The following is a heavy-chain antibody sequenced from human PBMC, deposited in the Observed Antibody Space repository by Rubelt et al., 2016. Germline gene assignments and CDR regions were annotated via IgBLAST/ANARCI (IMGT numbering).Heavy chain of an antibody. V-gene: IGHV3-21*01. Sequence: MGLEWVSSISSSGSYIYYADSVRGRFTISRDNAKSSLSLQMNSLRAEDTAVYYCARGLTIAVAGTPDYWGQGTTVTVSS. J-gene: IGHJ4*03. D-gene: IGHD6-19*01. CDR3: ARGLTIAVAGTPDY. CDR2: ISSSGSYI.